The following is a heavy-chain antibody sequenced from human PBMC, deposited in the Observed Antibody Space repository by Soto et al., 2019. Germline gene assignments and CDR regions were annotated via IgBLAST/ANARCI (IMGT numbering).Heavy chain of an antibody. V-gene: IGHV6-1*01. CDR1: GDSVSSNTAS. CDR2: TYFRSKWYN. D-gene: IGHD5-12*01. Sequence: SQTLSLTCAISGDSVSSNTASWDWIRQSPSRGLEWLGRTYFRSKWYNDYAVSVKSRIIINPDTSNNQFSLQLNSVTPEDTAVYFCAKGDNLGPKTGYAFDPWGQGIMVTVSS. J-gene: IGHJ5*02. CDR3: AKGDNLGPKTGYAFDP.